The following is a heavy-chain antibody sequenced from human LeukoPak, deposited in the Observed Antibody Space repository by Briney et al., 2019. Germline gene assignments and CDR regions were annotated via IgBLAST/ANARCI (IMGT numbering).Heavy chain of an antibody. CDR3: ARDRIVVVVGATLDNWFDP. J-gene: IGHJ5*02. V-gene: IGHV4-4*07. CDR2: IYTSGST. Sequence: PSETLSLTCTVSGGSISSYYWSWIRQPAGKGLAWIGRIYTSGSTNYNPSLKSRVTMSVDTSKNQFSLKLSSVTAADTAVYYCARDRIVVVVGATLDNWFDPWGQGTLVTVSS. CDR1: GGSISSYY. D-gene: IGHD2-15*01.